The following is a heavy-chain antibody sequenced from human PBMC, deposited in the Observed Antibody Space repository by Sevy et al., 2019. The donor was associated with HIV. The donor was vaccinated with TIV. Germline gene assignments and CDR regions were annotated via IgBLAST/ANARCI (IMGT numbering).Heavy chain of an antibody. CDR3: ARGRTLSEFDSSGYFLDS. J-gene: IGHJ4*02. CDR1: GASFRNFY. D-gene: IGHD3-22*01. CDR2: IHHSGST. V-gene: IGHV4-34*01. Sequence: SETLSLTCAVYGASFRNFYWSWIRQSPGKGLEWIGEIHHSGSTNFNPSLESRVTMSEDKSKSQFSLNLRSVTAADTAVYYCARGRTLSEFDSSGYFLDSWGPGTLVTVSS.